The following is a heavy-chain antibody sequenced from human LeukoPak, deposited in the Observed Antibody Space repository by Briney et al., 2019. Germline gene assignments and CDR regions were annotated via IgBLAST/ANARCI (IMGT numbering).Heavy chain of an antibody. D-gene: IGHD3-3*01. CDR2: IYYSAST. V-gene: IGHV4-39*01. Sequence: SETLSLTCTVSGGSISSSSYYWVWIRQPPGKGLKSIGSIYYSASTYYTPSLKSRVTIYVDTSKNQFSLKLSSVTAADTAVYYCARCGAYYDFWSGYEQTYFDYWGQGTLVTVSS. CDR3: ARCGAYYDFWSGYEQTYFDY. CDR1: GGSISSSSYY. J-gene: IGHJ4*02.